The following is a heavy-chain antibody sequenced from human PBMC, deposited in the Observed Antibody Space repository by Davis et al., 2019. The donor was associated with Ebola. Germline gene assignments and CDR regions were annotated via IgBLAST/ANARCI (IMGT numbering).Heavy chain of an antibody. J-gene: IGHJ4*01. V-gene: IGHV1-58*01. D-gene: IGHD1-14*01. CDR1: GFTFTSSA. CDR3: AASAGTVGKFDY. CDR2: IVVGSVNT. Sequence: SVKVFCKASGFTFTSSALQWVRQARGQRLEWIGSIVVGSVNTNYAQKFQGRVTITRDMSTSTSYLDLSNLRSEDTAVYFCAASAGTVGKFDYWGQGTLVTVSS.